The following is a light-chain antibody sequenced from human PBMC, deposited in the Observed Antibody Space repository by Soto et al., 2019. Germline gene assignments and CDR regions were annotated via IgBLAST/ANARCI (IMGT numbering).Light chain of an antibody. CDR2: GAA. J-gene: IGKJ5*01. CDR3: QQYNNWPPVT. CDR1: QSVSTN. V-gene: IGKV3-15*01. Sequence: ETVMTQSPATLSVSPGERATLSCRASQSVSTNLAWYQQKPGQAPRLLIYGAATRATGIPARFSGSGSGTEFTLTISSLQSEDFAVYYCQQYNNWPPVTFGQGTRLEIK.